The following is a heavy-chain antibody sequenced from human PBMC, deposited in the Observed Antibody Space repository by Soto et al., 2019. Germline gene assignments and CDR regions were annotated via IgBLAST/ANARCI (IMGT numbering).Heavy chain of an antibody. CDR1: GFTFDDYA. V-gene: IGHV3-9*01. Sequence: GGSLRLSCAASGFTFDDYATHWVRQAPGKGVEWVSGISWNSGSIGYADSVEGRFTISRDNAKNSLYLQMNSLRAEDTALYYCAKDGGPGDCSSTSCYALGGYYFDYWGQGTLVTVS. D-gene: IGHD2-2*01. J-gene: IGHJ4*02. CDR2: ISWNSGSI. CDR3: AKDGGPGDCSSTSCYALGGYYFDY.